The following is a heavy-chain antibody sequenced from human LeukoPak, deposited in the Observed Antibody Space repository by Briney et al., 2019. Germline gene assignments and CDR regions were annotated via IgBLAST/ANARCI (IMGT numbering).Heavy chain of an antibody. CDR2: IIPIFGTA. V-gene: IGHV1-69*06. CDR3: ASDTSSGWYWGAYYYYMDV. D-gene: IGHD6-19*01. J-gene: IGHJ6*03. CDR1: GGTFSSYA. Sequence: SVKVSCKASGGTFSSYAISWVRQAPGQGLEWMGGIIPIFGTANYAQKFQGRVTITADKSTSTAYMELSSLRSEDTAVYYCASDTSSGWYWGAYYYYMDVWGKGTTVTVSS.